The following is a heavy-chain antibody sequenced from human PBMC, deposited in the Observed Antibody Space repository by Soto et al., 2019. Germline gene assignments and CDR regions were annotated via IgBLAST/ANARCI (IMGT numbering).Heavy chain of an antibody. D-gene: IGHD2-2*01. V-gene: IGHV1-69*01. Sequence: QVHLVQSGAEVKKPGSSVKVSCEISGGTFSNYFISWIRQTPGQGLEWMGGIIPMFGTVNYAQKFQGRLTISAGESTDTVYMPLSSLRSEDKAVFFCARRLGSSPTGRYSGAGVDVWGQGTTVTVSS. CDR3: ARRLGSSPTGRYSGAGVDV. CDR2: IIPMFGTV. CDR1: GGTFSNYF. J-gene: IGHJ6*02.